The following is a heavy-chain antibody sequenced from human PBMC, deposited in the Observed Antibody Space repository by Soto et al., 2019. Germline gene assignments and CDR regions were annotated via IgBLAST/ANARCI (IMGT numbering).Heavy chain of an antibody. CDR2: INPGSGVT. Sequence: ASVKVSCKASGYSFTKYHMHWVRQAPGQGLEWMGWINPGSGVTNQAQKFQGRVTMTRDTSITATYMELNSLTSDDTAVYYCARVAGHKNARFDTWGQGALVTVSS. J-gene: IGHJ4*02. V-gene: IGHV1-2*02. D-gene: IGHD1-1*01. CDR1: GYSFTKYH. CDR3: ARVAGHKNARFDT.